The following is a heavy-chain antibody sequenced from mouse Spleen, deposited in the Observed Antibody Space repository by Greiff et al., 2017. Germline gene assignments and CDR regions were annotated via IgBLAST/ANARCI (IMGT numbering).Heavy chain of an antibody. CDR3: ASGDSYFDY. CDR1: GYTFTSYW. Sequence: QVQLQQPGAELVMPGASVKLSCKASGYTFTSYWMHWVKQRPGQGLEWIGEIDPSDSYTNYNQKFKGKATLTVDKSSSTAYMQLSSLTSEDSAVYYCASGDSYFDYWGQGTTLTVSS. V-gene: IGHV1-69*01. CDR2: IDPSDSYT. J-gene: IGHJ2*01.